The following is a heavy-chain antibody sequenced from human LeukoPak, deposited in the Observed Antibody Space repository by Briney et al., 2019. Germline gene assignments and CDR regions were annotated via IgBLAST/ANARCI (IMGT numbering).Heavy chain of an antibody. CDR3: AKQGAMGAFDI. J-gene: IGHJ3*02. V-gene: IGHV3-30*18. Sequence: PGKSLRLSCAASGFTFTSFGMHWVRQAPGKGLEWVAVISYDGSKTFYGDSVKGRFTISRDNSKNTLYLQMNSLRAEDTAVYYCAKQGAMGAFDIWGQGTMVTVSS. CDR1: GFTFTSFG. CDR2: ISYDGSKT. D-gene: IGHD1-26*01.